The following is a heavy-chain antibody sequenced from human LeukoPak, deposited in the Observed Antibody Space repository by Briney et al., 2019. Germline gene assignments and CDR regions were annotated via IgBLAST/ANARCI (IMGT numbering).Heavy chain of an antibody. Sequence: GRSLRLSCAASGFTFSSYGMHWVRQAPGKGPEWVAVISYDGSDKYYADSVKGRFTISRDNAKNSLYLQMNSLRAEETAVYYCARLRPYSSTWYAYYGMDVWGQGTTVTVSS. J-gene: IGHJ6*02. D-gene: IGHD6-13*01. CDR1: GFTFSSYG. V-gene: IGHV3-30*03. CDR3: ARLRPYSSTWYAYYGMDV. CDR2: ISYDGSDK.